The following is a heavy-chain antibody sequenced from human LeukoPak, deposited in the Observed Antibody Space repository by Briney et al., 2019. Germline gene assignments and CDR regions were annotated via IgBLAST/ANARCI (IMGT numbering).Heavy chain of an antibody. J-gene: IGHJ5*02. CDR1: GGSISSGSYY. CDR2: IYTSGST. Sequence: SETLSLTCTVSGGSISSGSYYWSWIRQPAGKGLEWIGRIYTSGSTNYNPSLKSRVTISVDTSKNQFSLKLSSVTAADTAVYYCARVGYGEGFDPWGQGTLVTVSS. V-gene: IGHV4-61*02. D-gene: IGHD1-1*01. CDR3: ARVGYGEGFDP.